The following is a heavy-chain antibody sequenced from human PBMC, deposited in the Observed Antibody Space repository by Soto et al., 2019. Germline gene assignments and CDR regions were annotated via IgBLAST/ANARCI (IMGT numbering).Heavy chain of an antibody. CDR1: GGSISSYY. V-gene: IGHV4-59*01. CDR3: ARGLGGGSWYWEYYGMDV. Sequence: SETLSLTCTVSGGSISSYYWSWIRQPPGKXLEWIGYIYYSGSTNYNPSLKSRVTISVDTSKNQFSLKLSSVTAADTAVYYCARGLGGGSWYWEYYGMDVWGQGTTVTVSS. J-gene: IGHJ6*02. CDR2: IYYSGST. D-gene: IGHD2-15*01.